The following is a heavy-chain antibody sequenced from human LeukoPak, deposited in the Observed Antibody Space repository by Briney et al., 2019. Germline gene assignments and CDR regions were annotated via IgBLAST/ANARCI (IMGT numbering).Heavy chain of an antibody. D-gene: IGHD3-10*01. V-gene: IGHV3-23*01. Sequence: GGSLRLSCAASGFTFSSYVMSWVRQAPGKGLEWVSGISGSGGRTYYADPVKGRFTISRDNSKNTLYLKMNSLRAEDTAVYYCAATYGSGSRGDAFDIWGQGTMVTVSS. CDR1: GFTFSSYV. CDR3: AATYGSGSRGDAFDI. CDR2: ISGSGGRT. J-gene: IGHJ3*02.